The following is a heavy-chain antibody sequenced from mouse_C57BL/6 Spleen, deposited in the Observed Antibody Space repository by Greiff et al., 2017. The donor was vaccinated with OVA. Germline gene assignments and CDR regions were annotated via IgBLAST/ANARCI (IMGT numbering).Heavy chain of an antibody. D-gene: IGHD1-1*01. CDR1: GYSFTGYY. CDR2: INPSTGGT. J-gene: IGHJ1*03. V-gene: IGHV1-42*01. Sequence: VQLQQSGPELVKPGASVKISCKASGYSFTGYYMNWVKQSPEKSLEWIGEINPSTGGTTYNQKFKAKATLTVDKSSSTAYMQLKRLTSEDSAVYYCARWVVATGDWYFDVWGTGTTVTVSS. CDR3: ARWVVATGDWYFDV.